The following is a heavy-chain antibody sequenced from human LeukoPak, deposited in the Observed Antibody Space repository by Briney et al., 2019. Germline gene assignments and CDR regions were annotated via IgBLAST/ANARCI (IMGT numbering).Heavy chain of an antibody. Sequence: SVKVSCKASGGTFSSYAISWVRQAPGQGLEWMGGIIPIFGTANYAQKFQGRVTITADESTSTAYMELSSLRSEDTAVYYCARDPNWNYDPSFDYWGQGTLVTVSS. V-gene: IGHV1-69*13. CDR3: ARDPNWNYDPSFDY. D-gene: IGHD1-7*01. CDR2: IIPIFGTA. J-gene: IGHJ4*02. CDR1: GGTFSSYA.